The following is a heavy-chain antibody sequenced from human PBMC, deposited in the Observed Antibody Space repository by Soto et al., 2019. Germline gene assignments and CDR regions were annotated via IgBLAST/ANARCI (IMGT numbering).Heavy chain of an antibody. Sequence: PGGSLRLSCAASGFTFSSYAMSWVRQAPGKGLEWVSAISGSGGSTYYADSVKGRFTISGDNSKNTLYLQMNSLRAEDTAVYYCARGISGSSGSCDLDYWGQGTLVTVSS. V-gene: IGHV3-23*01. J-gene: IGHJ4*02. CDR3: ARGISGSSGSCDLDY. CDR1: GFTFSSYA. CDR2: ISGSGGST. D-gene: IGHD2-15*01.